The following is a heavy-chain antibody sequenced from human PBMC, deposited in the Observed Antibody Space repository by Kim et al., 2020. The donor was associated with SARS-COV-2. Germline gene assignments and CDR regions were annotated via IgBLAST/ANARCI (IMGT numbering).Heavy chain of an antibody. CDR1: GDSFSTPTW. CDR3: ARENARWGSHDILAGSVNYGMDV. Sequence: SETLSLTCTVSGDSFSTPTWWSWVRQPPGKGLEWVGTIYHNEIVYSNPSLTSRVTISVDKSKNQFSLKLTSVIAADTAVYYCARENARWGSHDILAGSVNYGMDVWGRGTTVIVSS. V-gene: IGHV4-4*02. CDR2: IYHNEIV. D-gene: IGHD3-9*01. J-gene: IGHJ6*02.